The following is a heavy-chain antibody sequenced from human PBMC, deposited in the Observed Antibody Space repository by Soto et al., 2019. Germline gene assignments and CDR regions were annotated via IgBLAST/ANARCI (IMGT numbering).Heavy chain of an antibody. CDR2: ISYDGSNK. CDR3: ARDRLDVVVPAAILAY. CDR1: GFTFSSYA. Sequence: QVQLVESGGGVVQPGRSLRLSCAASGFTFSSYAMHWVRQAPGKGLEWVPVISYDGSNKYYADSVKGRFTISRDNSKNTLYLQMNSLRAEDTAVYYCARDRLDVVVPAAILAYWGQGTLVTVSS. J-gene: IGHJ4*02. D-gene: IGHD2-2*02. V-gene: IGHV3-30-3*01.